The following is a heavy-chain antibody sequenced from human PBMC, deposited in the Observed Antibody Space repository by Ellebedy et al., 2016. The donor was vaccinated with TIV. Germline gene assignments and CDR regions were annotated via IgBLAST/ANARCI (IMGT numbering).Heavy chain of an antibody. CDR3: ARERAEGNTGWFAP. CDR2: VCGDGGRA. CDR1: GFTFDENA. V-gene: IGHV3-43*02. Sequence: GESLKISCVASGFTFDENAMHWFRQAPGKGPEWVSLVCGDGGRALYADSVKGRFTISRDNSKNSLSLQMSSLRSEDTAFYYCARERAEGNTGWFAPWGQGTLVTVSS. J-gene: IGHJ5*02. D-gene: IGHD4-23*01.